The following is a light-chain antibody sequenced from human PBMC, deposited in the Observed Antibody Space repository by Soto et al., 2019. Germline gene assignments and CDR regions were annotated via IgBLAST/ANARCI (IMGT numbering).Light chain of an antibody. V-gene: IGKV3-15*01. J-gene: IGKJ1*01. CDR1: QSVNNY. CDR2: DAS. CDR3: QQYNNWSRT. Sequence: DIQMTQSPATLSASPGERATITCQASQSVNNYLDWYQQKPGKAPKLLIYDASNWATGIPARFSGSGSGTDFTLTISSLQSEDIAVYYCQQYNNWSRTFGEGTKVEVK.